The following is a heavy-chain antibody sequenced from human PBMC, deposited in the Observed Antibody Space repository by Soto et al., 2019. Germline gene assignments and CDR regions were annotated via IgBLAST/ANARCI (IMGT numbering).Heavy chain of an antibody. CDR3: ARAVCGGDCYYYYYYGMDV. CDR1: GGSISSGDYY. J-gene: IGHJ6*02. V-gene: IGHV4-30-4*01. Sequence: SETLSLTCTVSGGSISSGDYYWSWIRQPPGKGLEWIGYIYYSGSTYYNPSLKSRVTISVDTSKNQFSLRLSSVTAADTAVYYCARAVCGGDCYYYYYYGMDVWG. CDR2: IYYSGST. D-gene: IGHD2-21*02.